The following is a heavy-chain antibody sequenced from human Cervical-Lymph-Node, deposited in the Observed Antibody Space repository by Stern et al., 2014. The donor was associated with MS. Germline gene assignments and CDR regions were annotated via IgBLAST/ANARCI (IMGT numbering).Heavy chain of an antibody. D-gene: IGHD3-16*01. Sequence: QVPLQQSGPGLVKPSQTLSLTCSVSGGSLSTVGYSWPWLRQHPGKGLESIGYSYHRRSTYYSPSLKRRAAISVATSKNQFSLNVASVTAADTALYYCARSDRLWGSFDYWGQGTLVTVSS. CDR3: ARSDRLWGSFDY. CDR1: GGSLSTVGYS. V-gene: IGHV4-31*03. J-gene: IGHJ4*02. CDR2: SYHRRST.